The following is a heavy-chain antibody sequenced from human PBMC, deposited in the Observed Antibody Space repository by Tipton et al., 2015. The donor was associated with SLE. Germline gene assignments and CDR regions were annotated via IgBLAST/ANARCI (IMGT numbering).Heavy chain of an antibody. CDR2: IYYSGST. J-gene: IGHJ4*02. V-gene: IGHV4-61*01. D-gene: IGHD3-16*01. CDR3: ASEPFGLYYFDY. Sequence: TLSLTCTVSGGSVSRGSYYWSWIRQPPGKGLEWIGYIYYSGSTNYNPSLKSRVTISVDTSKNQFSLKLSSVTAADTAVYYCASEPFGLYYFDYWGQGTLVTVSS. CDR1: GGSVSRGSYY.